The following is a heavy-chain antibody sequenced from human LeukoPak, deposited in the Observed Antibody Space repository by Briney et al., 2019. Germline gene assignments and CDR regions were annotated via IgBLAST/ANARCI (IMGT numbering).Heavy chain of an antibody. Sequence: GGSLRLTCAASGFTVSSNYMSWVRQAPGEGLEWVSLIHNDDTYYADSVKGRFTISRDNSKNTLYLQMNSLRAEDTAMYYCARDGSSRSLQFWGQGTLVTVSS. CDR3: ARDGSSRSLQF. V-gene: IGHV3-53*01. CDR2: IHNDDT. J-gene: IGHJ1*01. CDR1: GFTVSSNY.